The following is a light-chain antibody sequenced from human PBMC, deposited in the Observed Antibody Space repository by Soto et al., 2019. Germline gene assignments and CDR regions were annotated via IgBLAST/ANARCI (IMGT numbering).Light chain of an antibody. Sequence: QSVLTQPASVSGSPGHSITISCTGPGSDVGGYNYVSWYQQHPGKAPKVMIYDVSNRPSGVSNRFSGSKSGNTASLTISGLQAEDEADYYCSSYTSASTPLVFGGGTKLTVL. CDR3: SSYTSASTPLV. CDR1: GSDVGGYNY. CDR2: DVS. J-gene: IGLJ2*01. V-gene: IGLV2-14*01.